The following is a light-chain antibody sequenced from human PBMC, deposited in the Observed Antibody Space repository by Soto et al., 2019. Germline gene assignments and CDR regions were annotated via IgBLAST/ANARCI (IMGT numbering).Light chain of an antibody. Sequence: EIVMTQSPATLSVSPGERATLSCRASQSVSSNLAWYQQKPGQAPRFLSYGAPTRATGIPARFSGSGSGTEFTLTISSLQSEDFAVYYCQHYNNWPPWTFGQGTKVDI. CDR3: QHYNNWPPWT. CDR2: GAP. V-gene: IGKV3-15*01. J-gene: IGKJ1*01. CDR1: QSVSSN.